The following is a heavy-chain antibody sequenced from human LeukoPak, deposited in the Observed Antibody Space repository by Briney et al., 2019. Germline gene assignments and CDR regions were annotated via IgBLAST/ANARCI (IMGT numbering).Heavy chain of an antibody. CDR1: GFTFSSYG. CDR3: AKSGYCSSTSCRIYYYYGMDV. D-gene: IGHD2-2*01. Sequence: GGSLRLSCAASGFTFSSYGMHWVRQAPGKGLEWVAFIRYDGSNKYYADSVKGRFTISRDNSKNTLYLQMNSLRAEDTAVYYCAKSGYCSSTSCRIYYYYGMDVRGQGTTVTVSS. J-gene: IGHJ6*02. V-gene: IGHV3-30*02. CDR2: IRYDGSNK.